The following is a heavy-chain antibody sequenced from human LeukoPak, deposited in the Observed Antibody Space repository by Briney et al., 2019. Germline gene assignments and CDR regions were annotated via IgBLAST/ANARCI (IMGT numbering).Heavy chain of an antibody. D-gene: IGHD3-3*01. CDR3: XSXTISPRRNDY. J-gene: IGHJ4*02. CDR1: GFTFSSYA. CDR2: ISYDGSNK. V-gene: IGHV3-30*14. Sequence: GGSLRLSCAASGFTFSSYAMHWVRQAPGKGLEWVAVISYDGSNKYYADSVKGRFTISRDNSKNTLYLQMNSLRAEDTAVYYCXSXTISPRRNDYWGQGTLVTVSS.